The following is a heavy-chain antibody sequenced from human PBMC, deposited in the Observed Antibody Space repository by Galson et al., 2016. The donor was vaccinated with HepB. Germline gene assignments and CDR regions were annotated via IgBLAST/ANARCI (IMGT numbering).Heavy chain of an antibody. V-gene: IGHV1-18*01. CDR1: GGTFSRCG. Sequence: SVKVSCKASGGTFSRCGINWVRQAPGQGLEWVGWSNLYDGTINYARKFQGRVSLTTDTSTSTAYMELRSLRFDDTAVYYCARDWDFNMDVWGKGTTVTVSS. CDR3: ARDWDFNMDV. CDR2: SNLYDGTI. D-gene: IGHD1-26*01. J-gene: IGHJ6*03.